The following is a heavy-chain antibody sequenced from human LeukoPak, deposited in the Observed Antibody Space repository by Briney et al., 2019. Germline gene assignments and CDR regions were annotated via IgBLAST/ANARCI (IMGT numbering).Heavy chain of an antibody. CDR1: GFTFSSYA. J-gene: IGHJ4*02. V-gene: IGHV3-23*01. Sequence: GGSLRLSCAASGFTFSSYAMSWVRQAPGKGLEWVSAISGSGGSTYYADSVKGRFTISRDNSKNTLYLQMNSLRAEDTAVYYCAFSYYYGSGSYPFDYWAREPWSPSPQ. CDR2: ISGSGGST. CDR3: AFSYYYGSGSYPFDY. D-gene: IGHD3-10*01.